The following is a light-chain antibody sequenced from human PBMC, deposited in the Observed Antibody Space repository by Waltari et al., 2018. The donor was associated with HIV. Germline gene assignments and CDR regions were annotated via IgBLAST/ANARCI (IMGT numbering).Light chain of an antibody. CDR2: GAS. CDR1: QAISNS. J-gene: IGKJ1*01. V-gene: IGKV1-NL1*01. CDR3: QHYYSTPPWT. Sequence: DIQMTQSPSSLSASVGDPVIITCRASQAISNSLAWYQQKSGAAPRLLVYGASRLESGVPSRFSGSGSGADYTLTITSLQPEDFATYYCQHYYSTPPWTFGQGTKVEI.